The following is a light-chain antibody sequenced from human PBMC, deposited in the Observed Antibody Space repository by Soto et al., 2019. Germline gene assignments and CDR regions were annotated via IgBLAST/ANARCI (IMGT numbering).Light chain of an antibody. CDR3: SSFTSNRIYV. V-gene: IGLV2-14*03. J-gene: IGLJ1*01. CDR2: GVT. CDR1: HNDIGTYDY. Sequence: QSALTQPTSVSGSPGQSITISCTGNHNDIGTYDYVSWYQQHRGRAPRLLIHGVTTRPSGISGRFSASKSGLTASLTISGLQPEDEADYYCSSFTSNRIYVFGPGTKLTVL.